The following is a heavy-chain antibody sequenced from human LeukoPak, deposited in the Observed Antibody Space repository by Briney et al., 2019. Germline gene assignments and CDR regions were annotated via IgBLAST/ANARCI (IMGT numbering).Heavy chain of an antibody. V-gene: IGHV3-73*01. CDR2: IRSKANNYAT. J-gene: IGHJ4*02. D-gene: IGHD3-22*01. CDR3: ISDSSDYYYELKWDY. Sequence: PGGSLRLSCAASGFTFSGPTMHWLRQASGKGLEWVGRIRSKANNYATAYAASVKGRFTIYRDDSKNTANLQMNSLQTEDTAVYYCISDSSDYYYELKWDYWGQGTLVTVSS. CDR1: GFTFSGPT.